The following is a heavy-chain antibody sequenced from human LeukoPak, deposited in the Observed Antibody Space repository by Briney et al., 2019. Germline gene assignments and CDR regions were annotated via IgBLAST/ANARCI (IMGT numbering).Heavy chain of an antibody. V-gene: IGHV4-34*01. J-gene: IGHJ4*02. CDR2: INHSGST. D-gene: IGHD7-27*01. Sequence: SETLSLTCAVYGGSFSGYYWSWIRKPPGKGLEWIGEINHSGSTNYNPSLKSRATISVDTSKTQFSLKLSSVTAAGTAVYYCARGFSGDPEGADFDYWGQGTLVTVSS. CDR3: ARGFSGDPEGADFDY. CDR1: GGSFSGYY.